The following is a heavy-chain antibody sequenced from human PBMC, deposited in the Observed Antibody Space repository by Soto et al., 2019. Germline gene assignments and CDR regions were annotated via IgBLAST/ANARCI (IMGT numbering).Heavy chain of an antibody. D-gene: IGHD3-16*01. V-gene: IGHV3-48*03. CDR3: VKADALYYESRIL. CDR2: ISASGVTK. J-gene: IGHJ4*02. CDR1: VFTFSSFE. Sequence: PVGSLRLSCATDVFTFSSFEMNCVRHAPGKWLEWIAHISASGVTKYYADSVKDRFSISRDNSKKLLHLQMRSLRVDDTATYYCVKADALYYESRILWCRGTQVTVSS.